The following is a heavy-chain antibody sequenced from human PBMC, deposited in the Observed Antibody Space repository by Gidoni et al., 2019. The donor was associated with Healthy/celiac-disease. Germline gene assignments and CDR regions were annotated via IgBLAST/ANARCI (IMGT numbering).Heavy chain of an antibody. CDR1: GYTFTSYG. Sequence: QVQLVQSGAEVKKPGASVKVSCTASGYTFTSYGISWVRQAPGQGLEWMGWISAYNGNTNYAQKLQGRVTMTTDTSTSTAYMELRSLRSDDTAVYYCARDATIFGVVPYGDYWGQGTLVTVSS. J-gene: IGHJ4*02. V-gene: IGHV1-18*01. CDR3: ARDATIFGVVPYGDY. CDR2: ISAYNGNT. D-gene: IGHD3-3*01.